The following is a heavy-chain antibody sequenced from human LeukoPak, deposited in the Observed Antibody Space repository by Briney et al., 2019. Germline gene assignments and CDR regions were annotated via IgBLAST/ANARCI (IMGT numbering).Heavy chain of an antibody. D-gene: IGHD2-2*01. Sequence: ASVKVSCKASGYTFTSYGISWVRQAPGQGLEWMGWISAYNGNTNYAQKLQGRVTMTTDTSTSTAYMELRGLRSDDTAVYYCARDTVLPAGLNSFDPWGQGTLVTVSS. J-gene: IGHJ5*02. CDR2: ISAYNGNT. V-gene: IGHV1-18*01. CDR3: ARDTVLPAGLNSFDP. CDR1: GYTFTSYG.